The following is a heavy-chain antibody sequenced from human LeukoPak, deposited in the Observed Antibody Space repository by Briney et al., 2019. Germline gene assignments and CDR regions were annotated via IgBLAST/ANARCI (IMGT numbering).Heavy chain of an antibody. J-gene: IGHJ6*03. D-gene: IGHD3-22*01. CDR1: GYTFTGYY. V-gene: IGHV1-2*02. Sequence: PTVNVSCKASGYTFTGYYMHWVRQAPGQGLEWMGWINPDSGGTKYAQNFQGRVTMTRDTSISTAYMELSSLRSDDTAVYYCARDPDSSGYYYYYYMDVWGKGTTVTISS. CDR2: INPDSGGT. CDR3: ARDPDSSGYYYYYYMDV.